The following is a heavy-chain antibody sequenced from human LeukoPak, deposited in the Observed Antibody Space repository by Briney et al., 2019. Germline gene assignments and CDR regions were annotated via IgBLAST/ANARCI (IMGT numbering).Heavy chain of an antibody. V-gene: IGHV1-69*04. D-gene: IGHD5-18*01. CDR1: GGTFSSYA. J-gene: IGHJ6*02. CDR2: IIPILGIA. Sequence: SVKVSCKASGGTFSSYAISWVRQAPGQGLEWMGRIIPILGIANYAQKFQGRVTITADKSTSTAYMELSSLRSEDTAVYYCARADEDTATVSDYYGMDVWGQGTTVTVSS. CDR3: ARADEDTATVSDYYGMDV.